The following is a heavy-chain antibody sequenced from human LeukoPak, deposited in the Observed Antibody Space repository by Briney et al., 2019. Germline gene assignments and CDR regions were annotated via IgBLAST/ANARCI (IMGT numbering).Heavy chain of an antibody. CDR2: ISGSGGST. CDR3: AKVRSSWYIFDY. V-gene: IGHV3-23*01. Sequence: GASVKVSCKASGGTFSSYAISWVRQAPGKGLEWVSTISGSGGSTYYADSVKGRFTISRDNSKNTLYLQINSLRAEDTAVYYCAKVRSSWYIFDYWGQGTLVTVSS. CDR1: GGTFSSYA. J-gene: IGHJ4*02. D-gene: IGHD6-13*01.